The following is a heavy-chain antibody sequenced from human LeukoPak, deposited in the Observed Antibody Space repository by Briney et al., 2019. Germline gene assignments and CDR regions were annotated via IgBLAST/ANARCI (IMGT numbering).Heavy chain of an antibody. Sequence: PSQTLSLTCIVSGGSISSGGHYWSWIRQHPGKGLEWIGYINYSGSTYYNPSLKSRVTISVDTSQNQFSLKLSSVTAADTAVYYCARDSSSWYPFDYWGQGTLVTVSS. CDR1: GGSISSGGHY. D-gene: IGHD6-13*01. CDR3: ARDSSSWYPFDY. CDR2: INYSGST. V-gene: IGHV4-31*03. J-gene: IGHJ4*02.